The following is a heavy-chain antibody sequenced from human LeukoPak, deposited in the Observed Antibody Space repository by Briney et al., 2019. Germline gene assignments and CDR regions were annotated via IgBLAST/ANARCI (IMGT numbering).Heavy chain of an antibody. CDR1: GGSISSYY. D-gene: IGHD2-2*01. V-gene: IGHV4-59*01. CDR2: IYYSGST. J-gene: IGHJ3*02. CDR3: ARSRGRYCSSTSCLDNDAFDI. Sequence: SETLSLTCTVSGGSISSYYWSWIRQPPGKGLEWIGYIYYSGSTNYNPSLKSRVTISVDTSKNQFSLKLSSVTAAGTAVYYCARSRGRYCSSTSCLDNDAFDIWGQGTMVTVSS.